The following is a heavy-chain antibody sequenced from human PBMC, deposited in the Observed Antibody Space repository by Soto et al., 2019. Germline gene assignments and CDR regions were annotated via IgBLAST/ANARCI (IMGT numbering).Heavy chain of an antibody. D-gene: IGHD2-2*01. V-gene: IGHV4-34*01. Sequence: AETLSLTCAVYGGSFCGYYWSWIRQPPGKGLEWIGEINHSGSTNYNPSLKSRVTISVDTSKNQFSLKLSSVTAADTAVYYCARYIVVVPAGGYYFDYWGQGTLVTVSS. CDR3: ARYIVVVPAGGYYFDY. J-gene: IGHJ4*02. CDR2: INHSGST. CDR1: GGSFCGYY.